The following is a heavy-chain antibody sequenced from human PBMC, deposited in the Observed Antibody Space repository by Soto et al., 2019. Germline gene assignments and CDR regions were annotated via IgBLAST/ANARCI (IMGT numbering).Heavy chain of an antibody. V-gene: IGHV4-31*02. CDR1: GGSISSGGYY. J-gene: IGHJ5*02. D-gene: IGHD2-2*01. CDR3: ARNIVVVPAAPGYFFDP. CDR2: IYYSGST. Sequence: SETLSLTCTVSGGSISSGGYYWSWIRQHPGKGLEWIGYIYYSGSTYYNPYPKSRVTISVDTSKNQFSLKLSSVTAADTAVYYCARNIVVVPAAPGYFFDPWGQGTLVTVSS.